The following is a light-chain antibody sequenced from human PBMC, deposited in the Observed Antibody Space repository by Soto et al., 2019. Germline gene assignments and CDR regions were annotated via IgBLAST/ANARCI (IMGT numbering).Light chain of an antibody. CDR2: GAS. J-gene: IGKJ1*01. Sequence: ESVLTQSPGTLFLSQGERATLSCRASQSVSSNYLAWYQQKPGQAPRLLIFGASSRASGIPDRFSGSGSGTDFTLTIGRLEPEDFAVYYCQQYGRSPATFGQGTKVDIK. CDR3: QQYGRSPAT. CDR1: QSVSSNY. V-gene: IGKV3-20*01.